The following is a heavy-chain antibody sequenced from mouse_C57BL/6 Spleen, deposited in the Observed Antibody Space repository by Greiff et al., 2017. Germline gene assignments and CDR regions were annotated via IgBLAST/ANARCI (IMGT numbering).Heavy chain of an antibody. CDR2: ISYSGST. V-gene: IGHV3-8*01. CDR1: GYSITSDY. CDR3: ARYRGDWDGAMDY. Sequence: EVKLVESGPGLAKPSQTLSLTCPVTGYSITSDYWNWIRTFPGNKLEYMGYISYSGSTYYNPSLKCRLSITRNPSKNQYYLQLNSMTTEDTAKYNSARYRGDWDGAMDYWGQGTSVTVSA. J-gene: IGHJ4*01. D-gene: IGHD4-1*01.